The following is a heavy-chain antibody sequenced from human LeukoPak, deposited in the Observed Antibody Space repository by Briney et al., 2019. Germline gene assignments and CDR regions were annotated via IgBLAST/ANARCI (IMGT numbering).Heavy chain of an antibody. CDR3: ARGDYDTSNYQYY. Sequence: GSSVKVSCKASGGTFSGSAFIWVRQAPGQGLEWMGWISAYNGNTNYAEKLQGRVTMTTDTSTSTAYMELRSLRSDDTAVYYCARGDYDTSNYQYYWGQGTLVTVSS. J-gene: IGHJ4*02. CDR2: ISAYNGNT. V-gene: IGHV1-18*01. D-gene: IGHD3-22*01. CDR1: GGTFSGSA.